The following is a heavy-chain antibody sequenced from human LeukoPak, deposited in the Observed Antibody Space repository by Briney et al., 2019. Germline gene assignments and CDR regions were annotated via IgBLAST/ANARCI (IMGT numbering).Heavy chain of an antibody. CDR1: GGSISSSSYY. J-gene: IGHJ5*02. CDR3: ASSGLGSSYDILTGYYSS. CDR2: IYYSGST. V-gene: IGHV4-61*05. Sequence: PSETLSLTCTVSGGSISSSSYYWGWIRQPPGKGLEWIGYIYYSGSTNYNPSLKSRVTISVDTSKNQFSLKLSSVTAADTAVYYCASSGLGSSYDILTGYYSSWGQGTLVTVSS. D-gene: IGHD3-9*01.